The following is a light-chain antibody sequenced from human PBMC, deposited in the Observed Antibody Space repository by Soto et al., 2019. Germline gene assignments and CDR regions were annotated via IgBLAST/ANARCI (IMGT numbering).Light chain of an antibody. CDR2: EGS. CDR3: CSYAGSSTYV. J-gene: IGLJ7*01. Sequence: QSALTQPASVSGSPGQSITISCTGTSSDVGSYNFVSWYQQHPGKAPKLMIYEGSEQPSGVSNRFSGSKSGNTASLTISGLQAEDEADYYCCSYAGSSTYVFGGGTQLTVL. CDR1: SSDVGSYNF. V-gene: IGLV2-23*01.